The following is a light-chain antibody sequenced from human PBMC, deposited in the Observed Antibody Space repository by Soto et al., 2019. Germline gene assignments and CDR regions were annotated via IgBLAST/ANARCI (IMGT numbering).Light chain of an antibody. CDR1: QRVSSYY. Sequence: EIVMTQSPPTLSVSPGERATLSCRASQRVSSYYLAWYQQKPGQAPRLLIYAASSRATGIPERFSGGGSGTDFTLTISRLEPEDFAVYYCQQSSSYPLTFGEGTKVDI. V-gene: IGKV3-20*01. CDR3: QQSSSYPLT. CDR2: AAS. J-gene: IGKJ4*01.